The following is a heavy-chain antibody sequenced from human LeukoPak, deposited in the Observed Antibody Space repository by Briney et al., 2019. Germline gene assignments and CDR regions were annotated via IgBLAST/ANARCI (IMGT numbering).Heavy chain of an antibody. V-gene: IGHV4-59*12. Sequence: MASETLSLPCTVSGGSISSYYWSWLRQPPGRGLEWSGNIYYSGSTNYNPSLKSRVTISVDTSKNQFSLKLISVTVADTAIYYCARGQGATVPQVGKNWFDPWGQGTRVTVSS. CDR1: GGSISSYY. CDR2: IYYSGST. J-gene: IGHJ5*02. CDR3: ARGQGATVPQVGKNWFDP. D-gene: IGHD1-26*01.